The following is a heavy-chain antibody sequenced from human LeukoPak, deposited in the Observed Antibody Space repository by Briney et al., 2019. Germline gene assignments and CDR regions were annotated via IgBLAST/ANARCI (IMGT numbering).Heavy chain of an antibody. V-gene: IGHV1-8*01. CDR3: ARSQRAAAGYYFDY. CDR1: GYTFTSYD. CDR2: MNPNSGNT. Sequence: GASVKVSCKASGYTFTSYDINWVRQATGQGLEWMGWMNPNSGNTGYAQRFQGRVTMTRNTSISTAHMELSSLRSEDTAVYYCARSQRAAAGYYFDYWGQGTLVTVSS. J-gene: IGHJ4*02. D-gene: IGHD6-13*01.